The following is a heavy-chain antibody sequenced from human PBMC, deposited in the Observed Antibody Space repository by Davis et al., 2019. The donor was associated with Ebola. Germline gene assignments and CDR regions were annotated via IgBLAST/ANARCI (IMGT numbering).Heavy chain of an antibody. Sequence: SLKISCAASGFTFSSYGMHWVRQAPGKGLEWVAVISYDGSNKYYADSVKGRFTISRDNSKNTLYLQMNSLRAEDTAVYYCAKVIYYDRPSDAKQMRYYGMDVWGQGTTVTVSS. CDR2: ISYDGSNK. V-gene: IGHV3-30*18. J-gene: IGHJ6*02. CDR3: AKVIYYDRPSDAKQMRYYGMDV. CDR1: GFTFSSYG. D-gene: IGHD3-22*01.